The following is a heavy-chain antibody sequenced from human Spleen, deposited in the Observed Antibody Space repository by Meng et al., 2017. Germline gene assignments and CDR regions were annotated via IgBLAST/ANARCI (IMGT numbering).Heavy chain of an antibody. CDR2: INTNTGNP. J-gene: IGHJ4*02. CDR1: GYTFTQYG. CDR3: ARDDNGAPDY. V-gene: IGHV7-4-1*02. D-gene: IGHD1-14*01. Sequence: QVQLVQSGSELKKPGASVKVSCETSGYTFTQYGMNWVRQAPGQGLEWMGWINTNTGNPTYAQGVIGRFVFSLDTSVSTAYLQISSLKAEDTAMYYCARDDNGAPDYWGQGTLVTVSS.